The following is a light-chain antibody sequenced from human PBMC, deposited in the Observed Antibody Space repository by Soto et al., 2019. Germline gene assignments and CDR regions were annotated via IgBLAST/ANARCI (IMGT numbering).Light chain of an antibody. CDR1: YSNIESNT. J-gene: IGLJ2*01. Sequence: QAVVTQPPSASGAPGQRVTISCSGSYSNIESNTVIWYQQLPGTAPKLLIYRSIQRPSGVPDRFSGSKSGTSASLAISGLQSEDEADYYCTAWDDSQNARLFGGGTKVTVL. CDR2: RSI. CDR3: TAWDDSQNARL. V-gene: IGLV1-44*01.